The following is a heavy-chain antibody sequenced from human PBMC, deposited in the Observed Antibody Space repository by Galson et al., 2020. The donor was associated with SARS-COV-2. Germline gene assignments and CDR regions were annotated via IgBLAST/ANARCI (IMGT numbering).Heavy chain of an antibody. CDR1: GFTFSSYG. V-gene: IGHV3-30*03. CDR2: TSSDGSNE. CDR3: VRDHSFGYYFDY. Sequence: GGSLRLSCAASGFTFSSYGMHWVRQAPGTGLEWVAVTSSDGSNEQYADSVKGRFTISRDNSKNTLYLQMNSLRAEDTAVYYCVRDHSFGYYFDYWGQGTLVTVSS. D-gene: IGHD5-18*01. J-gene: IGHJ4*02.